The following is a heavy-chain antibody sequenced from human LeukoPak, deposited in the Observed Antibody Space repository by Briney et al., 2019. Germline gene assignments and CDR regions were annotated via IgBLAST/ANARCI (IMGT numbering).Heavy chain of an antibody. D-gene: IGHD6-19*01. Sequence: GGSLRLSCAVSGCTFDSYAMTWVRQAPGKGLEWVSAITDSGSATFYADSVKGRFIISRDSSKNTLYLQMSSLRAEDTAVYYCAKLTSGWFEDYWGQGTLVTVSS. CDR2: ITDSGSAT. CDR3: AKLTSGWFEDY. J-gene: IGHJ4*02. CDR1: GCTFDSYA. V-gene: IGHV3-23*01.